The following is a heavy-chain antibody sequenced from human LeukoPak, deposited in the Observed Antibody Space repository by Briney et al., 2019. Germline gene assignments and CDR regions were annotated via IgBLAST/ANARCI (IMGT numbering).Heavy chain of an antibody. CDR1: GYSFSIYW. J-gene: IGHJ5*02. D-gene: IGHD1-14*01. Sequence: GESLKISCRGSGYSFSIYWIGWVRQMPGKGLEWMGIIYPGDSDTRYSPSLQGQVTISVDKSITTAYLQWSSLKASDTAMYYCARATKGRIDPWGQGTLVTVSS. CDR2: IYPGDSDT. CDR3: ARATKGRIDP. V-gene: IGHV5-51*01.